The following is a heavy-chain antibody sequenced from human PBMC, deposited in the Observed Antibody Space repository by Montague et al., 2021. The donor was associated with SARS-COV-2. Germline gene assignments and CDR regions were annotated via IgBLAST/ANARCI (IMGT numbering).Heavy chain of an antibody. V-gene: IGHV4-59*01. CDR1: GGSIGSYY. J-gene: IGHJ4*02. Sequence: SETLSLTCSVSGGSIGSYYWSWLRQPPGKGLEWIGHIHYSGSTTYSPSFKSRVTISIDTPKNQFSLKLSSVTAADTAVHYCARSLDPSGTYYLPYWGQGTLVTVSS. CDR3: ARSLDPSGTYYLPY. CDR2: IHYSGST. D-gene: IGHD3-10*01.